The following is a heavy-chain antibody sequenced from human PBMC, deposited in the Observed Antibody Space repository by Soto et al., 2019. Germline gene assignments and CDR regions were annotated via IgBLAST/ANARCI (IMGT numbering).Heavy chain of an antibody. D-gene: IGHD1-26*01. CDR2: INHSGST. CDR1: GGSFSGYY. J-gene: IGHJ6*02. V-gene: IGHV4-34*01. CDR3: ARGRRGSYYYYYGMDV. Sequence: SETLSLTCAVYGGSFSGYYWSWIRQPPGKGLEWIGEINHSGSTNYNPSLKSRVTISVDTSKNQFSLKLSSVTAADTAVYYCARGRRGSYYYYYGMDVWGQGTTVTVSS.